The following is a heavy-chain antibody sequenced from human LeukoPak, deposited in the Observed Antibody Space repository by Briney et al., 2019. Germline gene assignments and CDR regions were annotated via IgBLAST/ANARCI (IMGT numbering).Heavy chain of an antibody. CDR3: ARGRFVVAVPAAINWFDP. Sequence: SETLSLTCAVYGGSFSGYYWSWIRQPPGKGLEWIGEINHSGSTNYNPSLKSRVTISVDTSKNQFSLKLSSVTAADTAVYYCARGRFVVAVPAAINWFDPWGQGTLVTVSS. J-gene: IGHJ5*02. V-gene: IGHV4-34*01. CDR2: INHSGST. CDR1: GGSFSGYY. D-gene: IGHD2-2*01.